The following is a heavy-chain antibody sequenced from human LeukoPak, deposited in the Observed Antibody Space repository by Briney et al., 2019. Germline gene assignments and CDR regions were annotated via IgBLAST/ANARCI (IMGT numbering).Heavy chain of an antibody. CDR3: ARGSSTSCGDY. CDR1: GGTFSSYD. J-gene: IGHJ4*02. D-gene: IGHD2-2*01. V-gene: IGHV1-8*02. Sequence: ASVKVSCKASGGTFSSYDINWVRQATGQGLEWMGWMNPNSGNTGYAQKFQGRVTMTRNTSISTAYMELSSLRSEDTAVYYCARGSSTSCGDYWGQGTLVTVSS. CDR2: MNPNSGNT.